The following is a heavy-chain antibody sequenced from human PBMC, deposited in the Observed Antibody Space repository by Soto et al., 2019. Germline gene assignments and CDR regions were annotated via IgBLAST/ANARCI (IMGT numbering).Heavy chain of an antibody. Sequence: SETHSHTNTVSDGSISSSSYYWGWIRQPPGKGLEWIGSIYYSGSTYYNPSLKSRVTISVDTSKNQFSLKLSSVTAADTAGYYCARLVGVEGATQGSEPYSDLWGKGTLDLVS. CDR1: DGSISSSSYY. J-gene: IGHJ5*02. D-gene: IGHD1-26*01. CDR2: IYYSGST. CDR3: ARLVGVEGATQGSEPYSDL. V-gene: IGHV4-39*01.